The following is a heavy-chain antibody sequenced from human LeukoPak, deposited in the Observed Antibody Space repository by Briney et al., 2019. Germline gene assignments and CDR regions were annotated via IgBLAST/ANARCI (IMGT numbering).Heavy chain of an antibody. CDR3: ARGTRRYCSGGSCYSG. CDR2: IIPIFGTA. V-gene: IGHV1-69*05. CDR1: GGTFSSYA. D-gene: IGHD2-15*01. Sequence: SVKVSCKASGGTFSSYAISWGRQAPGQGLEWMGRIIPIFGTANYAQKFQGRVTITTDDSTSTAYMELSSLRSEDTAVYYCARGTRRYCSGGSCYSGWGQGTLVTVSS. J-gene: IGHJ4*02.